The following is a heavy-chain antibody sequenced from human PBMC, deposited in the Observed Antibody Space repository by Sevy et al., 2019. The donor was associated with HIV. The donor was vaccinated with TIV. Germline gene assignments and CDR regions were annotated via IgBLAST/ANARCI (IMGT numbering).Heavy chain of an antibody. D-gene: IGHD6-19*01. J-gene: IGHJ6*02. CDR2: IYYSGST. CDR1: GGSISSYY. V-gene: IGHV4-59*01. Sequence: SETLSLTCTVSGGSISSYYWSWIRQPPGKGLEWIGYIYYSGSTNYNPSLKSRVTISVDTSKNQFSLKLSSVTAADTAVYYGVGGGDSSGWWGGGYYYYGMDVWGQGTTVTVSS. CDR3: VGGGDSSGWWGGGYYYYGMDV.